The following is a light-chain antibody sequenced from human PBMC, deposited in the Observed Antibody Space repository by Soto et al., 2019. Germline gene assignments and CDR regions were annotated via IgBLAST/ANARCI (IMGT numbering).Light chain of an antibody. J-gene: IGKJ5*01. V-gene: IGKV3-15*01. CDR1: QSLDYN. CDR3: QQDYNLPFT. Sequence: EIVMTQSPATLSVSLGERATLSCRAGQSLDYNLAWYQQKPGQAPRLLIYGASARATGVPARFSGSGSETEFTLTISSVQSEDCAVYFCQQDYNLPFTFGQGTRLEIK. CDR2: GAS.